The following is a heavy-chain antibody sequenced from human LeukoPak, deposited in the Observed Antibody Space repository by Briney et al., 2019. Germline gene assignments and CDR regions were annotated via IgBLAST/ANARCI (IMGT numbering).Heavy chain of an antibody. Sequence: PGGSLRLSCAASGFSFSSYSMNWVRQAPGKGLEWVSYISSSGTTIYYADSVKGRFSISRDNAKNTVYLQMNNLRAEDTAVYFCARWSTTPDTEAGDYWGQGTLVTVSS. CDR1: GFSFSSYS. D-gene: IGHD1/OR15-1a*01. V-gene: IGHV3-48*04. J-gene: IGHJ4*02. CDR3: ARWSTTPDTEAGDY. CDR2: ISSSGTTI.